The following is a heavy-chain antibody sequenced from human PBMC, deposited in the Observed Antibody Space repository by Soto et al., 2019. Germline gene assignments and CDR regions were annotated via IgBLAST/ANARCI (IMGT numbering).Heavy chain of an antibody. Sequence: QITLKESGPTLVRPTQTLTLTCTFSGFSLTTSGVGVGWIRQPPGKALEWLAVIYWDDDKRYSSSLKSRLTISKDTSKNQGVLTMTNMDPVDTATYYCAHHPYYGLGSYSFDYWCQGALVTVSS. CDR1: GFSLTTSGVG. CDR3: AHHPYYGLGSYSFDY. CDR2: IYWDDDK. D-gene: IGHD3-10*01. J-gene: IGHJ4*02. V-gene: IGHV2-5*02.